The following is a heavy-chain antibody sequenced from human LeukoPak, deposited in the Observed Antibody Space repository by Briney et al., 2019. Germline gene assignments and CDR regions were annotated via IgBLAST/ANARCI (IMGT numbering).Heavy chain of an antibody. CDR2: ISSSSSYI. J-gene: IGHJ4*02. V-gene: IGHV3-21*01. Sequence: GGSLRLSCGASGFTFSSYSMNWVRQAPGKGLEWVSSISSSSSYIYYADSVKGRFTISRDNAKNSLYLQMNSLRAEDTAVYYCARDLDSRFDYWGQGTLVTVSS. CDR3: ARDLDSRFDY. D-gene: IGHD6-13*01. CDR1: GFTFSSYS.